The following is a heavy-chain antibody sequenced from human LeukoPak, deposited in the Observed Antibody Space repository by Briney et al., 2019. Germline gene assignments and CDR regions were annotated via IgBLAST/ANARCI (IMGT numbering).Heavy chain of an antibody. D-gene: IGHD6-19*01. J-gene: IGHJ4*02. Sequence: ASVKVSCKASGYTFTTHYIHWVRQAPGQGLEWVGWINPNSGGTNYAQKFQGRVTMTSDTSISTAYMDLSRLRSDDTAVYYCARVHSSGWYSDYFDYWGQGTQVTVSS. V-gene: IGHV1-2*02. CDR1: GYTFTTHY. CDR3: ARVHSSGWYSDYFDY. CDR2: INPNSGGT.